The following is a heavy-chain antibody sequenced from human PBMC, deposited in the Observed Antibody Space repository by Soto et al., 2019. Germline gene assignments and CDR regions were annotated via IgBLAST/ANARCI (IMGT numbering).Heavy chain of an antibody. CDR1: GVSFSGYY. V-gene: IGHV4-34*01. CDR3: ARARWFDP. Sequence: PSETLARTCAVYGVSFSGYYWSWILQPPGKGLDWIVEINHSGNNNYNPSLKSRVTISVDTSKNQFSLKMSSVTAEDTAVYYCARARWFDPWGQGTLVTVSS. CDR2: INHSGNN. J-gene: IGHJ5*02.